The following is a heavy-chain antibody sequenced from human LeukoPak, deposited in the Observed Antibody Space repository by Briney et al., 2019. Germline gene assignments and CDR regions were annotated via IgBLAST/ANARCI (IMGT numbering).Heavy chain of an antibody. Sequence: GGSLRLSCAASGFSFSSYSMNWVRQAPGKGLEWLSYISGSSNTIYYADSVKGRFTISRDNAMNSQYLQMSSLRAEDTAVYYCARESLGYCSGSTCYYFYMDFWGKGTTVTVSS. CDR3: ARESLGYCSGSTCYYFYMDF. CDR1: GFSFSSYS. J-gene: IGHJ6*03. D-gene: IGHD2-15*01. CDR2: ISGSSNTI. V-gene: IGHV3-48*04.